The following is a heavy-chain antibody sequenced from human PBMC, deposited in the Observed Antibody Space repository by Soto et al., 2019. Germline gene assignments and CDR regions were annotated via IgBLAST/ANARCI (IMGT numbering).Heavy chain of an antibody. CDR2: IWFDGSIK. V-gene: IGHV3-33*01. CDR1: EFTFSDYG. Sequence: GGSLRLSCAASEFTFSDYGMHWVRQGPGKGLEWVAVIWFDGSIKRYADSLKGRFTVSRDNSKNTLYLQMNSLRAEDTAVYYCARGKSGFDIWGQGTMVTVSS. J-gene: IGHJ3*02. CDR3: ARGKSGFDI. D-gene: IGHD3-3*01.